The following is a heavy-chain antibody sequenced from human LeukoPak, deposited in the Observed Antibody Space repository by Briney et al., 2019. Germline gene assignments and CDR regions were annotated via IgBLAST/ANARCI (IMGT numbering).Heavy chain of an antibody. Sequence: PSETLSLTCAVYGGSFSGYYWSWIRQPPGKGLEWIGEINHSGSTNYNPSLKSRVTISVDTSKNQFSLKLSSVTAADTAVYYCAREWLPVGGFDIWRRGRMVGVS. CDR3: AREWLPVGGFDI. CDR1: GGSFSGYY. J-gene: IGHJ3*02. V-gene: IGHV4-34*01. D-gene: IGHD3-22*01. CDR2: INHSGST.